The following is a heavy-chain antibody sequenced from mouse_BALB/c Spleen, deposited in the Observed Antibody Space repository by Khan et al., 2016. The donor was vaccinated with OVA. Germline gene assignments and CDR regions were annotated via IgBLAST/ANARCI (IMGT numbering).Heavy chain of an antibody. D-gene: IGHD1-1*01. CDR3: AREILTTLEATPFAY. V-gene: IGHV5-9-3*01. CDR1: GFTFSNYA. J-gene: IGHJ3*01. CDR2: ISSGGSYT. Sequence: EVELVESGGGLVKPGGSLKLSCAASGFTFSNYAMSWVRQTPEKRLEWVATISSGGSYTYCPDSVQGRFTISRDNAKNTLYLQMSSLRSEDTAIYYCAREILTTLEATPFAYWGQGTLVTVSA.